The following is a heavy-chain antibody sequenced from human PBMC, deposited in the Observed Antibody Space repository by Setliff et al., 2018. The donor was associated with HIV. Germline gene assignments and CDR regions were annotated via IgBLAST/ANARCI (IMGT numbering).Heavy chain of an antibody. D-gene: IGHD2-2*02. V-gene: IGHV5-51*01. Sequence: PGESLKISCKGSGYDFTTYWIAWVRQMPGKGLEWMGIIYPGDSATRYSPSFQGQVTISADKSISTAYLQWSSLKASDTAVYYCARGYHLLNPDYWGQGTLVTVS. J-gene: IGHJ4*02. CDR1: GYDFTTYW. CDR3: ARGYHLLNPDY. CDR2: IYPGDSAT.